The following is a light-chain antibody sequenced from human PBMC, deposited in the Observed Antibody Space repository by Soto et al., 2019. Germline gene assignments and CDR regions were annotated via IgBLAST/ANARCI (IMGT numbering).Light chain of an antibody. CDR1: SSDVGGYNY. V-gene: IGLV2-8*01. J-gene: IGLJ1*01. CDR2: EVS. CDR3: SSYSGTNYHYV. Sequence: QSALTQPPSASGSFGQSVTISCTGTSSDVGGYNYVSWYQQHPGEAPKLMIYEVSERPSGVPDRSSGSKSGNTASLTVSGLQADDEADYYCSSYSGTNYHYVFGTGTKVTVL.